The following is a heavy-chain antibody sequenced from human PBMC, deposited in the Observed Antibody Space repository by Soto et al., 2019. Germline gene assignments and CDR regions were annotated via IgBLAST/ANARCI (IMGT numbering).Heavy chain of an antibody. V-gene: IGHV4-39*01. CDR2: IYYSGST. CDR1: GGSISSSSYY. D-gene: IGHD3-22*01. J-gene: IGHJ5*02. Sequence: SETLSLTCTVSGGSISSSSYYWGWIRQPPGKGLEWIGSIYYSGSTYYNPSLKSRVTMSVDTSKNQFSLKLSSVTAADTAGYYCARLRYYDSSGYYYGVWFDPWGQGTLVTVSS. CDR3: ARLRYYDSSGYYYGVWFDP.